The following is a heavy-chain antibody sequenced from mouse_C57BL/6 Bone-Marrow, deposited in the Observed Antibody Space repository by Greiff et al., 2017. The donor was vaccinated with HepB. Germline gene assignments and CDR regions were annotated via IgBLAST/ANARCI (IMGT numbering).Heavy chain of an antibody. CDR1: GFTFSNYW. CDR2: IRLKSDNYAT. J-gene: IGHJ2*01. CDR3: TGGAYYYGSFDY. D-gene: IGHD1-1*01. Sequence: EVMLVESGGGLVQPGGSMKLSCVASGFTFSNYWMNWVRQSPEKGLEWVAQIRLKSDNYATNYAESVKGRFTISRDDSKSSVYLQMNNLRAEDTGIYYCTGGAYYYGSFDYWGQGTTLTVSS. V-gene: IGHV6-3*01.